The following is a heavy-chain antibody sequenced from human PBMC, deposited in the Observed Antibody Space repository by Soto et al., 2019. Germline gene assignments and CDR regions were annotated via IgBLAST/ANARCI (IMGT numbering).Heavy chain of an antibody. CDR3: ARDGEYTSGWYSFDS. CDR1: GASISDYY. Sequence: SETLSLTCTVSGASISDYYWSWIRQPAGQALEWIGRVYVTGTTYFNPSLKSRVTMSVDTSNNQVSLKLGSVTAADSAIYYCARDGEYTSGWYSFDSWGPGTLVT. J-gene: IGHJ5*01. V-gene: IGHV4-4*07. D-gene: IGHD6-19*01. CDR2: VYVTGTT.